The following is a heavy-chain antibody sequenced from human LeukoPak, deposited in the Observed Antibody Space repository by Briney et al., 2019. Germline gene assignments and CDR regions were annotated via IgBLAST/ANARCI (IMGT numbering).Heavy chain of an antibody. CDR3: ARVVDYGDYGSPGYYYYMDV. D-gene: IGHD4-17*01. CDR2: IYYSGNT. CDR1: GGAISSYY. Sequence: SETLSLTCTVSGGAISSYYWSWIRQLPGKGLDWIGYIYYSGNTKYNPSLKSRVTISVDTSKNQFSLKLSSVTAADTAVYYCARVVDYGDYGSPGYYYYMDVWGKGTTVTVSS. V-gene: IGHV4-59*01. J-gene: IGHJ6*03.